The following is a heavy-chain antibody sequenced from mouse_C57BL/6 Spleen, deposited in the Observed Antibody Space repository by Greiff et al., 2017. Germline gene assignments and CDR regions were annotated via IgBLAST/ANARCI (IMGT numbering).Heavy chain of an antibody. J-gene: IGHJ4*01. V-gene: IGHV2-2*01. CDR2: IWRGGST. D-gene: IGHD1-3*01. Sequence: VQRVESGPGLVQPSQSLSITCTVSGFSLTSYGVHWVRQSPGKGLEWLGVIWRGGSTDYNAAFISRMSISTDNSKSHVFFKMNRLQADDTAIYYCARKGNLNHYYYAMDYWGQGTSVTVSS. CDR3: ARKGNLNHYYYAMDY. CDR1: GFSLTSYG.